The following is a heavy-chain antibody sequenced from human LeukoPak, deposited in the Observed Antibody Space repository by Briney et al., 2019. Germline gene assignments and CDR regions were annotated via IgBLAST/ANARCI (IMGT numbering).Heavy chain of an antibody. J-gene: IGHJ5*02. CDR2: IIPIFGTA. CDR1: GGTFSSYA. Sequence: GSSVKVSCKASGGTFSSYAISWVRQAPGQGLEWMGGIIPIFGTANYAQKFQGRVTITTDESTGTAYMELSSLRSEDTAVYYCARYYYGSGKDWFDPWGQGTLVTVSS. CDR3: ARYYYGSGKDWFDP. V-gene: IGHV1-69*05. D-gene: IGHD3-10*01.